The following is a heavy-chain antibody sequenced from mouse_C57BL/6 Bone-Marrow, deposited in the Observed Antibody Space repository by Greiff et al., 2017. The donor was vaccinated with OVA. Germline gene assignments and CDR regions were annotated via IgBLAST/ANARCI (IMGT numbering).Heavy chain of an antibody. CDR1: GYTFTDYY. CDR3: ELGRGHDY. CDR2: INPYNGGT. D-gene: IGHD4-1*01. V-gene: IGHV1-19*01. Sequence: VQLKQSGPVLVKPGASVKMSCKASGYTFTDYYMNWVKQSHGKSLEWIGVINPYNGGTSYNQKFKGKATLTVDKSSSTAYMELNSLTSEDSAVYYCELGRGHDYWGQGTTLTVSS. J-gene: IGHJ2*01.